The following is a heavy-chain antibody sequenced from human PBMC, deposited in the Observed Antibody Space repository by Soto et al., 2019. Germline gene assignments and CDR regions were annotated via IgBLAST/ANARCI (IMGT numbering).Heavy chain of an antibody. CDR3: ARDILGDRDY. CDR2: ISYDGSNK. V-gene: IGHV3-30-3*01. Sequence: QVQLVESGGGVVQPGRSLRLSCAASGFTFSSYAMHWVRQAPGKGLEWVAVISYDGSNKYYADSVKGRFTISRDNSKNTLYLQMNSLRAEDTAVYYCARDILGDRDYWGQGTLVTVSS. D-gene: IGHD2-21*01. CDR1: GFTFSSYA. J-gene: IGHJ4*02.